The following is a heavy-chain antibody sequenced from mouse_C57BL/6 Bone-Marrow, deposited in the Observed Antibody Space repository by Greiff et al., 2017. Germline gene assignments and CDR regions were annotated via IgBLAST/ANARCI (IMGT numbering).Heavy chain of an antibody. CDR2: ISNGGGST. V-gene: IGHV5-12*01. J-gene: IGHJ4*01. CDR3: ARVAYGSSPYYAMDY. CDR1: GFTFSDYY. D-gene: IGHD1-1*01. Sequence: DVMLVESGGGLVQPGGSLKLSCAASGFTFSDYYMYWVRQTPEKRLEWVAYISNGGGSTYYPDTVKGRFTISRANAKNTRYLQMSRLKTEDTAMYYCARVAYGSSPYYAMDYWGQGTSVTVSS.